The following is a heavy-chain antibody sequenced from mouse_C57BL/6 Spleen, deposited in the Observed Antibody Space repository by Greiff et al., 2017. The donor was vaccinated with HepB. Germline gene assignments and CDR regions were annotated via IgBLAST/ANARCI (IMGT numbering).Heavy chain of an antibody. J-gene: IGHJ3*01. Sequence: VQLQQPGAELVRPGSSVKLSCKASGYTFTSYWMHWVKQRPIQGLEWIGNIDPSDSETHYNQKFKDKATLTVDKSSSTAYMQLSSLTSEDSAVYYCARYGYDDGAWFAYWGQGTLVTVSA. CDR2: IDPSDSET. CDR1: GYTFTSYW. V-gene: IGHV1-52*01. D-gene: IGHD2-2*01. CDR3: ARYGYDDGAWFAY.